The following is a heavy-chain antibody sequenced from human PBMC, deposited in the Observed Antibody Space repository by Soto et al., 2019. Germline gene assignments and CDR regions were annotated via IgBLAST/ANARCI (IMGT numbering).Heavy chain of an antibody. J-gene: IGHJ4*02. D-gene: IGHD3-10*01. CDR3: AKVLGGSGSYSEFDY. CDR1: GFTFSSYA. CDR2: ISGSGGST. V-gene: IGHV3-23*01. Sequence: GGSLRLSCAASGFTFSSYAMSWVRQAPGKGLEWVSAISGSGGSTYYADSVKGRFTISRDNSKNTLYLQMNSLRAEDTAVYYCAKVLGGSGSYSEFDYWGQGTLVTVSS.